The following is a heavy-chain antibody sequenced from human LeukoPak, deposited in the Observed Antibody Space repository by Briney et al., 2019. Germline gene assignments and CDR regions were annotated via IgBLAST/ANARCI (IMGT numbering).Heavy chain of an antibody. D-gene: IGHD3-22*01. CDR2: ISYDGSNK. Sequence: GGSLRLSCAASGFTFSSYSMHWVRQAPGKGLEWVAVISYDGSNKYYADSVKGRFTISRDNSKNTLYLQMNSLRAEDTAVYYCAKDGYYYDSSGYYGLWGQGTLVTVSS. CDR3: AKDGYYYDSSGYYGL. CDR1: GFTFSSYS. J-gene: IGHJ1*01. V-gene: IGHV3-30*18.